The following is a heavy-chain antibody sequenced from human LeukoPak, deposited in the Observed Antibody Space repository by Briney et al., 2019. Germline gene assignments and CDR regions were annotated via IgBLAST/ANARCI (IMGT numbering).Heavy chain of an antibody. CDR3: AREIPGRIAADC. J-gene: IGHJ4*02. CDR1: GYTFTSYY. V-gene: IGHV3-48*01. D-gene: IGHD2-15*01. CDR2: IGGRGDGI. Sequence: SCKASGYTFTSYYMHWVRQAPGKGLEWISYIGGRGDGISYADSVKGRFTVSRDNAKNSLFLQMNRLRGEDTAIYFCAREIPGRIAADCWGQGTLVTVSS.